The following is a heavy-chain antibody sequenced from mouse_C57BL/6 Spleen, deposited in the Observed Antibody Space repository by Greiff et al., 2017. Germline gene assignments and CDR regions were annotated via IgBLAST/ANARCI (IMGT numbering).Heavy chain of an antibody. CDR2: FHPYNDDT. D-gene: IGHD2-1*01. CDR1: GYTFTTYR. J-gene: IGHJ2*01. V-gene: IGHV1-47*01. CDR3: ARNDGNLDY. Sequence: QVQLQQSGAELVKPGASVKMSCKASGYTFTTYRIDWVKQDPGKSLEWIGNFHPYNDDTKYNEKFKGKATWTVEKSSSTVYLHLSRLTSDDSAVYYCARNDGNLDYWGQGTTLTVPS.